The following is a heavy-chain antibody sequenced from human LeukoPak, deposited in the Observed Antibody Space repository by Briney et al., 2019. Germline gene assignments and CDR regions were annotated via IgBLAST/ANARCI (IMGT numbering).Heavy chain of an antibody. CDR1: GFTFSSYW. CDR3: ARAVTTVTYFDY. CDR2: INSDGSST. V-gene: IGHV3-74*01. Sequence: PGGSLRPSCAASGFTFSSYWMHWVRQAPGKGLVWVSRINSDGSSTSYADSVKGRFTISRDNAKNTLYLQMNSLRAEDTAVYYCARAVTTVTYFDYWGQGTLVTVSS. D-gene: IGHD4-17*01. J-gene: IGHJ4*02.